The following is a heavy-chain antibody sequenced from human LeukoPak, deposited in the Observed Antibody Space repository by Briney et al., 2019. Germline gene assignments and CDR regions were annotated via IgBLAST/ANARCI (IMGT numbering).Heavy chain of an antibody. J-gene: IGHJ4*02. V-gene: IGHV3-23*01. CDR1: GFTFSSYA. CDR3: ARVGTAEGTLEDY. CDR2: ISGSGGST. Sequence: GGSLRLSCAASGFTFSSYAMSWVRQAPGKGLEWVSAISGSGGSTYYADSVKGRFTISRDNSKNTLYLQMNSLRAEDTAVYYCARVGTAEGTLEDYWGQGTLVTVSS. D-gene: IGHD6-13*01.